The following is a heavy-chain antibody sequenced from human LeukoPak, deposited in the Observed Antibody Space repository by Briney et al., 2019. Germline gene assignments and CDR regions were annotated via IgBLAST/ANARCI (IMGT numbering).Heavy chain of an antibody. CDR3: ARSLVVAGGWFDP. J-gene: IGHJ5*02. V-gene: IGHV1-18*04. D-gene: IGHD2-15*01. CDR2: ISAYNGNT. Sequence: ASVKVSCKASGYTFTGYYMHWVRQAPGQGLEWMGWISAYNGNTNYAQKLQGRVTMTTDTSTSTAYMELRSLRSDDTAVYYCARSLVVAGGWFDPWGQGTLVTASS. CDR1: GYTFTGYY.